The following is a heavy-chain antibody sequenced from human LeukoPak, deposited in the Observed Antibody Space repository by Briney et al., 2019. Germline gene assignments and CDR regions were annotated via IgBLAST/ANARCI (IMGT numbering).Heavy chain of an antibody. CDR3: AKDVVGHQWVENY. CDR1: GFSISTYW. D-gene: IGHD2-2*01. CDR2: INPDGSTT. Sequence: GGSLRLSCAASGFSISTYWIHWVRQAPGKGLVWVSRINPDGSTTYYADSVKGRITISRDNAKNTLYLQMNSLRAEDTAVYYCAKDVVGHQWVENYWGQGTLVTVSS. J-gene: IGHJ4*02. V-gene: IGHV3-74*01.